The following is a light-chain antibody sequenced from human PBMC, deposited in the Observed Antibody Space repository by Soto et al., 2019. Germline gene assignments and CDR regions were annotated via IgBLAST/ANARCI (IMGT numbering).Light chain of an antibody. V-gene: IGKV3-15*01. CDR2: GAS. CDR1: QTISND. J-gene: IGKJ4*01. Sequence: EVVMTQSPATVSVSPGEGVTLSCRASQTISNDLAWYQQKPGQAPRLLIYGASTRATGVPARFSGGGSGTDFTLTSSSLQSEDFAFYYCQQNNKWPPVTFGGGTKVEIK. CDR3: QQNNKWPPVT.